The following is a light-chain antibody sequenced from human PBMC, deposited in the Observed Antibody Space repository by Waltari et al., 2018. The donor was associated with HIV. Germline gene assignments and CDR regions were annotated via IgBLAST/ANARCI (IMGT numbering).Light chain of an antibody. CDR2: EVT. CDR3: SSYTANSTYV. V-gene: IGLV2-14*01. J-gene: IGLJ1*01. Sequence: QSVLTQPASVSGSPGQSITISCTGTSSDVGGNDFVSWYQQHPGKAPKLTIYEVTKRPSGVSNRCSGSKSGNTASLTISRLRAEDEGDYYCSSYTANSTYVFANGTKVTVL. CDR1: SSDVGGNDF.